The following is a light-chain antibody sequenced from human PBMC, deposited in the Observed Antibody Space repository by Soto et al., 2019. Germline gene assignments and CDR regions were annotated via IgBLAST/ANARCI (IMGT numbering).Light chain of an antibody. J-gene: IGKJ1*01. CDR2: GAS. Sequence: DIVMTQSPATLSVSLGERATLSCRASQSVGSNLAWYQQKPGQAPRLLIYGASTRATGIPARFSGSGSGTEFTLTISSLQSEDFAISFCPQYHNWAPDRTFGQGTKVEIK. CDR3: PQYHNWAPDRT. CDR1: QSVGSN. V-gene: IGKV3-15*01.